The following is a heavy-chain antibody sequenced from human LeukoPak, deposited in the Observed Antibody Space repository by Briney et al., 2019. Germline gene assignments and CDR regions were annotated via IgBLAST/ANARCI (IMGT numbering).Heavy chain of an antibody. CDR3: ARGYCSGGRCYDAFDI. J-gene: IGHJ3*02. Sequence: PGESLKISCKGSGYSFTTYWIGWVRQMPGKGLEWMGIIYPGDSDTRYSPSFQGQVTISVDKSISTAYLQWTSLKASDTAMYYCARGYCSGGRCYDAFDIWGQGTMITVSS. CDR2: IYPGDSDT. D-gene: IGHD2-15*01. CDR1: GYSFTTYW. V-gene: IGHV5-51*01.